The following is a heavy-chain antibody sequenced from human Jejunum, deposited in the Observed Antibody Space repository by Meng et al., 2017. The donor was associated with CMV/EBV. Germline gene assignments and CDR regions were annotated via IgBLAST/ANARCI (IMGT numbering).Heavy chain of an antibody. CDR1: CVSVSNYY. J-gene: IGHJ4*02. CDR3: TREGVY. Sequence: VEVRESRPGLVKPSETLFLNCSISCVSVSNYYWSWLRQPAEVGPEWIGRKSISGTTDYSPSVKSRVTMSIDTSKNTFSLTLTSVTAADTAIYYCTREGVYWGRGTLVTVSS. V-gene: IGHV4-4*07. D-gene: IGHD3-10*01. CDR2: KSISGTT.